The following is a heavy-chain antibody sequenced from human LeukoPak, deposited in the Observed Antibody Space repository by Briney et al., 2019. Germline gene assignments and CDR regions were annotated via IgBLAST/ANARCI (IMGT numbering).Heavy chain of an antibody. D-gene: IGHD4-17*01. Sequence: GASVKVSCKASGYTFTSYDINWVRQAPGQGLEWMGYMNPNSGNTEYAQKFQGRVTMTRNNSISTAYMELSSLRSEDTAVYYCARGKYGDWYFDFWGQGTLVTVSS. J-gene: IGHJ4*02. CDR2: MNPNSGNT. V-gene: IGHV1-8*01. CDR3: ARGKYGDWYFDF. CDR1: GYTFTSYD.